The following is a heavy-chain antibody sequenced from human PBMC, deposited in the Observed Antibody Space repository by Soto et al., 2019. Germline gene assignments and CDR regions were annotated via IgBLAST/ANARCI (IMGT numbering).Heavy chain of an antibody. CDR3: ARGLGVKAALLYNWFDP. CDR1: GFTFSSYW. V-gene: IGHV3-7*03. Sequence: PGGSLRLSCAASGFTFSSYWMSWVRQAPGKGLEWVANIKQDGSEKYYVDSVKGRFTISRDNAKNSLYLQMNSLRAEDTAVYYCARGLGVKAALLYNWFDPWGQGNLVTVSS. D-gene: IGHD2-15*01. CDR2: IKQDGSEK. J-gene: IGHJ5*02.